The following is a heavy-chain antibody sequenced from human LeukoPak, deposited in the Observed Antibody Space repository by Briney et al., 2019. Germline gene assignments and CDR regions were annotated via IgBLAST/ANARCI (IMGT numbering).Heavy chain of an antibody. CDR2: IYHSGST. CDR3: ARKNDYGDLGALDY. V-gene: IGHV4-30-2*01. CDR1: GGSISSGGYS. Sequence: SQTLSLTCAVSGGSISSGGYSWSWIRQPPGKGLEWIGYIYHSGSTYYNPSLKSRVTISVDRSKNQFSLKLSSVTAADTAVYYCARKNDYGDLGALDYWGQGTLVTVSS. D-gene: IGHD4-17*01. J-gene: IGHJ4*02.